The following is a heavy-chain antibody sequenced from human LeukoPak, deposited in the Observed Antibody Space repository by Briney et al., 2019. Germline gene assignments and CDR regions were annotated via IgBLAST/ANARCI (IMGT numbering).Heavy chain of an antibody. J-gene: IGHJ4*02. V-gene: IGHV1-2*02. Sequence: ASVKVSCKASGYTFTGYYMHWVRQAPGQGFEWMGWINPNDGDTNYAQKFQGRVTMTRDTSISTAHMEVSRLRSDDTAVYYCARANFLYCSSSTCLFDYWGQGTQVTVSS. CDR3: ARANFLYCSSSTCLFDY. D-gene: IGHD2-2*01. CDR1: GYTFTGYY. CDR2: INPNDGDT.